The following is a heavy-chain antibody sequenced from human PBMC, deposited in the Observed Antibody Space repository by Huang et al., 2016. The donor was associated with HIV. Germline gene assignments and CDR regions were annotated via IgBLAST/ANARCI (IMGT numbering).Heavy chain of an antibody. CDR3: AREVMISFGGPFDP. CDR1: GGSFRRYY. J-gene: IGHJ5*02. V-gene: IGHV4-34*01. Sequence: QVQLQQWGAGLLKPSETLSLTCAVYGGSFRRYYWNWIRQSPGKGLEWIGQINHVGNTNYNPSLESRVSMSVDTSKNQFSLKLNSVTGADTAMYYCAREVMISFGGPFDPWGQGTLVTVSS. D-gene: IGHD3-16*01. CDR2: INHVGNT.